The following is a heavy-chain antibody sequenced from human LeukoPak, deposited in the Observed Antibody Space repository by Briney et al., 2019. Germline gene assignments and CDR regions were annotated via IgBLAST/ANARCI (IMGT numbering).Heavy chain of an antibody. CDR1: GGSISSSSYC. V-gene: IGHV4-39*01. CDR3: ARGVTRPRLLY. CDR2: IYYSGST. J-gene: IGHJ4*02. Sequence: SETLSLTCTASGGSISSSSYCWGWIRQPPGKGLEWIGSIYYSGSTYYNPSLKSRVTISVDTSKNQFSLKLSSVTAADTAVYYCARGVTRPRLLYRGQGTRVTVSS. D-gene: IGHD2-21*01.